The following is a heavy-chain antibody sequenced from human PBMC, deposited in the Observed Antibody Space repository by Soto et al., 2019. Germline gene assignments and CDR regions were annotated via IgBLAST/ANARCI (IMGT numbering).Heavy chain of an antibody. CDR2: ISAYNGNT. D-gene: IGHD3-3*01. CDR3: AREYDFWSGYGPHWFDP. Sequence: ASVKVSCKASGYTFTSYGISWMRQAPGQGLEWMGWISAYNGNTNYAQKLQGRVTMTTDTSTSTAYMELRSLRSDDTAVYYCAREYDFWSGYGPHWFDPWGQGTLVTVSS. CDR1: GYTFTSYG. J-gene: IGHJ5*02. V-gene: IGHV1-18*01.